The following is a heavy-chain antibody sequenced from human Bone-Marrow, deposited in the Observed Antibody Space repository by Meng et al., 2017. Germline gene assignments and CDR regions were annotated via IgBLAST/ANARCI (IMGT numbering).Heavy chain of an antibody. J-gene: IGHJ4*02. CDR1: GYTFTSYG. V-gene: IGHV1-18*01. D-gene: IGHD1-26*01. Sequence: SVTVSCKASGYTFTSYGISWVRQAPGQGLEWMGWISAYNGNTNYAQKFQGRVTMNEDTSTDTAYMELSSLRSEDTAVYYCATDIVSGWGQGTLVTVSS. CDR2: ISAYNGNT. CDR3: ATDIVSG.